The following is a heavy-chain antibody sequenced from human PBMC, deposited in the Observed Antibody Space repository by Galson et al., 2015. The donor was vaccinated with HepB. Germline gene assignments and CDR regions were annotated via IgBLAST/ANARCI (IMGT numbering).Heavy chain of an antibody. CDR2: ISYDGSNK. Sequence: SLRLSCAASGFTFSSYAMHWVRQAPGKGLEWVAVISYDGSNKYYADSVKGRFTISRDNSKNTLYLQMNSLRAEDTAVYYCAKGIVGIAVAGKPSSDYGMDVWGQGTTVTVSS. CDR1: GFTFSSYA. J-gene: IGHJ6*02. D-gene: IGHD6-19*01. CDR3: AKGIVGIAVAGKPSSDYGMDV. V-gene: IGHV3-30*04.